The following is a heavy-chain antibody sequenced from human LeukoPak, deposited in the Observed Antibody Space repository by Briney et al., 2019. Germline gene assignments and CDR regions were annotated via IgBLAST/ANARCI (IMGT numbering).Heavy chain of an antibody. J-gene: IGHJ4*02. Sequence: SETLSLTCAVYGGSFSGYYWSWIRQPPGKGLEWIGEINHSGSTNYNPSFKSRVTISVDTSKNQFSLKLSSVTAADTAVYYCARGGRRGVFWGQGTLVTVSS. D-gene: IGHD2-8*02. CDR3: ARGGRRGVF. CDR2: INHSGST. CDR1: GGSFSGYY. V-gene: IGHV4-34*01.